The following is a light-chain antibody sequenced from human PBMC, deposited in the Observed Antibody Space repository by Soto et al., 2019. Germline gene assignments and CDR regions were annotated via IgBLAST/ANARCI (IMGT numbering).Light chain of an antibody. CDR2: AAS. Sequence: LFMNHAPATLSVSNLKRATLCCRASQSVSRNLALYQQKPGQAPRLLIYAASTRATGIPARFSGSRSGAEFTLASSSVHYEDFEVYYCQQHISGHTWTFGQGTAV. V-gene: IGKV3-15*01. J-gene: IGKJ1*01. CDR1: QSVSRN. CDR3: QQHISGHTWT.